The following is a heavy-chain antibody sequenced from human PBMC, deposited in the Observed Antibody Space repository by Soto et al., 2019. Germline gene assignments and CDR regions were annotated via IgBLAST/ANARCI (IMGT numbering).Heavy chain of an antibody. CDR1: VFTFSSYG. V-gene: IGHV3-30*18. CDR3: AKDPHVVVVVAADEPTFDY. J-gene: IGHJ4*02. CDR2: ISYDGSNK. D-gene: IGHD2-15*01. Sequence: LRISCAASVFTFSSYGRHCVRQAPFKGLDWVAVISYDGSNKYYADSVKGRFTISRDNSKNTLYLQMNSLRAEDTAVYYCAKDPHVVVVVAADEPTFDYWGQGTLVTVSS.